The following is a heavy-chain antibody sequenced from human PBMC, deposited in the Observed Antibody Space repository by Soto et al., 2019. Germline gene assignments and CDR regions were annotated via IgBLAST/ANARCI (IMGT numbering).Heavy chain of an antibody. CDR2: IIPVFNTA. J-gene: IGHJ4*02. V-gene: IGHV1-69*01. D-gene: IGHD3-16*01. Sequence: QEQLVQSGPEVKNPGSSVKVSCKDSGGLFSSFAISWVRQAPGQGLEWLGGIIPVFNTANYAEKFQDRVTITADESTNTAYMELTSLTSGDTAMYYCARGGGPYVWFNEFWGQGTLVTVSS. CDR1: GGLFSSFA. CDR3: ARGGGPYVWFNEF.